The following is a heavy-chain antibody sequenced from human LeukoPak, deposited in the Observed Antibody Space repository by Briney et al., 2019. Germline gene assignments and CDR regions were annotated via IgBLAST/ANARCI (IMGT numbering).Heavy chain of an antibody. V-gene: IGHV3-48*02. CDR2: ISSSSSTI. CDR1: GFTFSSYS. CDR3: AREDPYNSGWSFDY. Sequence: GGSLRLSCAASGFTFSSYSMNWVRQAPGKGLEWVSYISSSSSTIYYADSVKGRFTISRDNAKNSLYLQMNSLRDEDTAVYYCAREDPYNSGWSFDYWGQGTLVTVSS. J-gene: IGHJ4*02. D-gene: IGHD6-19*01.